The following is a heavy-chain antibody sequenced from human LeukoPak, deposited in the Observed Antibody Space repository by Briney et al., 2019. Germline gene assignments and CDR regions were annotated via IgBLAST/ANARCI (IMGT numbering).Heavy chain of an antibody. CDR2: ISSSSSYI. J-gene: IGHJ3*02. V-gene: IGHV3-21*01. CDR1: GFTFSSYS. CDR3: ARGSRFGVVERDAFDI. D-gene: IGHD3-3*01. Sequence: GGSLRLSCAASGFTFSSYSMNWVRQAPGKGLEWVSSISSSSSYIYYSDSVKGRFTSSRDNAKNSLYLQVKSLRAEDTAVYYCARGSRFGVVERDAFDIWGLGTMVTVSS.